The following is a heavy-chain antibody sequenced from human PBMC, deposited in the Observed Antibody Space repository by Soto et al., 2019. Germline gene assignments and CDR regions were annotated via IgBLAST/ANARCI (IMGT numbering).Heavy chain of an antibody. V-gene: IGHV3-23*01. Sequence: EVQLLESGGNLVQPGGSLRLSCAASGFSFSTYALTWIRQVPGKGREWVSGISASGATTYYADSVKGRLTISRDNCTITVFLHIISLRAEDAALYYCAKWTDTVVEAALAGGAVDIWGQGTTVTVAS. CDR1: GFSFSTYA. D-gene: IGHD2-2*01. CDR2: ISASGATT. CDR3: AKWTDTVVEAALAGGAVDI. J-gene: IGHJ3*02.